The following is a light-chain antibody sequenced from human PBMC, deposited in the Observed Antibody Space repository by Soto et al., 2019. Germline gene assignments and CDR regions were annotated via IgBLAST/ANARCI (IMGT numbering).Light chain of an antibody. Sequence: GDRGTIACRASQSISNYLNWYQEKPGKAPKLLIYTASSLQSGVPSRFSGSGSGTDFTLSIGSLQPEDFATYYCQQSYSTPPGTFGQGTKVDIK. CDR3: QQSYSTPPGT. CDR1: QSISNY. J-gene: IGKJ1*01. CDR2: TAS. V-gene: IGKV1-39*01.